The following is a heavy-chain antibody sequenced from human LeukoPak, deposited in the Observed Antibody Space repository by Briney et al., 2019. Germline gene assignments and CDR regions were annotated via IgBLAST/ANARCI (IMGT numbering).Heavy chain of an antibody. V-gene: IGHV4-4*02. CDR2: INHSGST. J-gene: IGHJ4*02. Sequence: SETLSLTCAVSGGSISSSNWWSWVRQPPGKGLEWIGEINHSGSTNYNPSLKSRVTISVDTSKNQFSLKLSSVTAADTAVYYCARGVSGSFIGGSYFDYWGQGTLVTVSS. D-gene: IGHD3-22*01. CDR1: GGSISSSNW. CDR3: ARGVSGSFIGGSYFDY.